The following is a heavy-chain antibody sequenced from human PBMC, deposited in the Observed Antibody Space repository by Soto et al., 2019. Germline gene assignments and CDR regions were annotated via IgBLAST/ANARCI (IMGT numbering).Heavy chain of an antibody. V-gene: IGHV3-15*01. Sequence: EVQLVESGGGLVKPGGSLRLSCAASGFTFSNAWMSWVRQAPGKGLEWVGRIKSKTDGGTTDYAAPVKGRFTISRDDSKNTLYLQMNSLKTEDRAVYYCTTDVERYCSSTSCYAYYYYYGMDVWGQGTTVTVSS. CDR3: TTDVERYCSSTSCYAYYYYYGMDV. J-gene: IGHJ6*02. D-gene: IGHD2-2*01. CDR1: GFTFSNAW. CDR2: IKSKTDGGTT.